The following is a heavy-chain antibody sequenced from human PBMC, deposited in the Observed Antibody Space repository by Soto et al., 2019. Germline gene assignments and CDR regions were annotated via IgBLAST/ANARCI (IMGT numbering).Heavy chain of an antibody. CDR1: GGSISNDDYY. Sequence: SETLSLTCTVSGGSISNDDYYWSWIRQPPGKGLEWIGHIYYNGNTYYNPSLKSRLTMSLDTSQNQFSLHLTSVIAADSASYFCARATTVTSSFFYYGLDVWGQGTTITVSS. CDR2: IYYNGNT. J-gene: IGHJ6*02. CDR3: ARATTVTSSFFYYGLDV. D-gene: IGHD4-17*01. V-gene: IGHV4-30-4*08.